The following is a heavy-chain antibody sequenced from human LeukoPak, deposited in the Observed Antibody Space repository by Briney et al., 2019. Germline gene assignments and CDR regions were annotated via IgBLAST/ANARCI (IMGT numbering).Heavy chain of an antibody. Sequence: PSETLCLTCTVSGGSFSGYAWSWVRQPPGKGLEWIGDIYYSGSTNYMPSLKSRVTISVDTSKNQFFLIMISVTAADTAVYYCAGAYGASYSHFDQGGEGTLVTVSS. D-gene: IGHD1-26*01. CDR3: AGAYGASYSHFDQ. CDR2: IYYSGST. J-gene: IGHJ4*02. V-gene: IGHV4-59*01. CDR1: GGSFSGYA.